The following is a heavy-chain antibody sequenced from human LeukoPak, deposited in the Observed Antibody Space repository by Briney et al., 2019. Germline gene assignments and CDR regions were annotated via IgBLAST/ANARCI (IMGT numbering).Heavy chain of an antibody. V-gene: IGHV3-53*01. D-gene: IGHD1-1*01. CDR1: GFTVSSNY. CDR2: IHKSAIT. J-gene: IGHJ4*02. Sequence: SGGSLRLSCAASGFTVSSNYMTWVRQAPGKGLEWVSVIHKSAITYYADTVKGRFTISRDNAKNSLYLQMNSLRAEDTAVYYCARVPTLGIDYWGQGTLVTVSS. CDR3: ARVPTLGIDY.